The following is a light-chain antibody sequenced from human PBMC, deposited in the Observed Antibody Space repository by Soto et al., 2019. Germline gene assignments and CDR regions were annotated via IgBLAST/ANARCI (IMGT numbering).Light chain of an antibody. V-gene: IGKV1-9*01. CDR1: QGITSY. J-gene: IGKJ4*01. Sequence: DIQLTQSPSFLSASVGDRVTITCRASQGITSYLAWDQQKPGKAPKVLIYDASTLQSGVPSRFSGSGSGTEFTLTISSLQPEDFATYYCQQLNSYPLTFGGGTKVEIK. CDR3: QQLNSYPLT. CDR2: DAS.